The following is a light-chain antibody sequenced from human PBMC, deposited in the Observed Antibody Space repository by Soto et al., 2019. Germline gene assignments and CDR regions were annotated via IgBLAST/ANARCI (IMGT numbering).Light chain of an antibody. CDR3: QQRTNWLT. Sequence: EIVLTQYPATLSLSPGERATLSCRASQNVSTYLAWYQQKPGQDPRLLIYDASNRATGIPARFSGSGSGTDFTLTISSLEPEDFAVYYCQQRTNWLTFGPGTKVDIK. J-gene: IGKJ3*01. V-gene: IGKV3-11*01. CDR1: QNVSTY. CDR2: DAS.